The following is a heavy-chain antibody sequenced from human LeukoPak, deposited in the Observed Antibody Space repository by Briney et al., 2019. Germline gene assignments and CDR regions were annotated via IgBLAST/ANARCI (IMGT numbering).Heavy chain of an antibody. V-gene: IGHV4-59*08. J-gene: IGHJ5*02. CDR3: ARHLGYCSTTSCQPGFDP. D-gene: IGHD2-2*01. CDR2: IYYSGNT. Sequence: SETLSLTCTVSGGSITSYYWSWIRQPPGKGLEGIGYIYYSGNTNYNPSLKSRVTISVDTSKNQLSLKLSSVTAADTAVYYCARHLGYCSTTSCQPGFDPWGQGTLVTVSS. CDR1: GGSITSYY.